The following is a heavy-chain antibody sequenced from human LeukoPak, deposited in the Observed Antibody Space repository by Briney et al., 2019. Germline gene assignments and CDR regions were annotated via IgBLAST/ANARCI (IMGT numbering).Heavy chain of an antibody. J-gene: IGHJ4*02. CDR3: ARVAARPPYFDY. CDR2: IYYSGST. CDR1: GGSISSYY. V-gene: IGHV4-59*12. D-gene: IGHD6-6*01. Sequence: PSETLSLTCTVSGGSISSYYWSWIRQPPGKGLEWIGSIYYSGSTYYNPSLKSRVTISVDTSKNQFSLKLSSVTAADTAVYYCARVAARPPYFDYWGQGTLVTVSS.